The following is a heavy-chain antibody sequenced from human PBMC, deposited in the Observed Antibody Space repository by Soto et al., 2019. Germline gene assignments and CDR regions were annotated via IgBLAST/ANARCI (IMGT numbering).Heavy chain of an antibody. CDR3: ARNVPAAGYYYGMAV. D-gene: IGHD2-2*01. J-gene: IGHJ6*02. V-gene: IGHV1-69*12. CDR1: GGTVSSYA. CDR2: VIPIFGTA. Sequence: QVQLVQSGAEVKKPGSSVKVSCKASGGTVSSYAISGVRQAPGQGLEWMGGVIPIFGTANYAQKSQGRVTITADESTSTAYMELSSLRSEDTAVYYCARNVPAAGYYYGMAVWGQGTTAPVSS.